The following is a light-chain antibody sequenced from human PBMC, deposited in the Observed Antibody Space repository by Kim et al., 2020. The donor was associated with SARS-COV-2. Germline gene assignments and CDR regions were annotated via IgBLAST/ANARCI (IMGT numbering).Light chain of an antibody. Sequence: ETVLTQSPGTLSLSPGERATLSCRASQIVSRNYLAWYQQKPGQAPRLLIYGASSRATGIPDNFIGSGSGTDFTLTINRLEPADSAVYYCQQYGNPPWTFGQGTKVDIK. CDR2: GAS. V-gene: IGKV3-20*01. CDR3: QQYGNPPWT. CDR1: QIVSRNY. J-gene: IGKJ1*01.